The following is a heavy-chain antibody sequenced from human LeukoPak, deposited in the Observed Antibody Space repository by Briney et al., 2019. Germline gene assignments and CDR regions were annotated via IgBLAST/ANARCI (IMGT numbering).Heavy chain of an antibody. Sequence: SETLSLTCTVSGGSISSYYWSWIRQPPGKGLEWIGYIYYSGSTNYNPSLKSRVTISVDTSRYQFSLKLSSVTAADTAVYYCAREGGGSGYFFDYWGQGTLVTVSS. CDR1: GGSISSYY. CDR3: AREGGGSGYFFDY. V-gene: IGHV4-59*01. J-gene: IGHJ4*02. D-gene: IGHD5-12*01. CDR2: IYYSGST.